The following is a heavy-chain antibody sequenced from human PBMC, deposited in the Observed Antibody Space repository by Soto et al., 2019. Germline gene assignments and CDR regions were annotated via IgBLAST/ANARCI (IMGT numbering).Heavy chain of an antibody. J-gene: IGHJ4*02. Sequence: QVQLVQSGAEVKKPGSSVNVSCKASGGTFSSYAISWVRQAPGQGLEWMGGIIPIFGTANYAQKFQGRVTITADKSTSTAYMELSSLRSEDTAVYYCAREDDYVWGSYRYFDYWGQGNLVTVSS. CDR3: AREDDYVWGSYRYFDY. CDR2: IIPIFGTA. D-gene: IGHD3-16*02. CDR1: GGTFSSYA. V-gene: IGHV1-69*06.